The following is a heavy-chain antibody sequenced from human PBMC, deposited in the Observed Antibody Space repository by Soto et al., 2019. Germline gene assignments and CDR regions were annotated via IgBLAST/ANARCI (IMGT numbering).Heavy chain of an antibody. J-gene: IGHJ3*02. CDR3: AREYSSSSGGNDAFDI. CDR2: TYYRSKWYN. Sequence: SQTLSLTCAISGDSVSSNSAAWNWIRQSPSRGLEWLGRTYYRSKWYNDYAVSVKSRITINPDTSKNQFSLQLNSVTPEDTAVYYCAREYSSSSGGNDAFDIWGQGTMVTVSS. V-gene: IGHV6-1*01. CDR1: GDSVSSNSAA. D-gene: IGHD6-6*01.